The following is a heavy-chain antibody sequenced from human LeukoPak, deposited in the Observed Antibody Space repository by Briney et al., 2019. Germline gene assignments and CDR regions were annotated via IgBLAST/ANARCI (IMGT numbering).Heavy chain of an antibody. Sequence: ASVKVSCKASGYTFTSYGISWVRQAPGQGLEWMGRINPNSGGTNYAQKFQGRVTMTRDTSISTAYMELSRLRSDDTAVYYCARGAYSSSWYSPYYYYGMDVWGQGTTVTVSS. J-gene: IGHJ6*02. CDR3: ARGAYSSSWYSPYYYYGMDV. D-gene: IGHD6-13*01. V-gene: IGHV1-2*06. CDR1: GYTFTSYG. CDR2: INPNSGGT.